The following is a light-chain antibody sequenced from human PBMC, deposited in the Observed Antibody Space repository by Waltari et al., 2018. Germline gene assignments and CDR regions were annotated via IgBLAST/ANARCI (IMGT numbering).Light chain of an antibody. J-gene: IGLJ3*02. V-gene: IGLV7-46*01. CDR2: DTT. CDR1: TGAVTSGHY. CDR3: LVSYSGVRV. Sequence: QAVVTQEPSLTVSPGGTVTLTCGSSTGAVTSGHYPYWFQQKPGQAPRTLIYDTTNQQSCTPARFSGSLSVGKAALTLSGAQPEDEAEYYCLVSYSGVRVFGGGTKLTVL.